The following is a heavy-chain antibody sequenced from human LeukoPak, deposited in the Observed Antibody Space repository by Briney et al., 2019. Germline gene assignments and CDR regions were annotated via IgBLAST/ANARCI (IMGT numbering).Heavy chain of an antibody. D-gene: IGHD2-2*01. CDR2: IIPIFGTA. V-gene: IGHV1-69*05. CDR1: GGTFSSYA. CDR3: ARDAGSTRPFDY. Sequence: HWASVKVPCKASGGTFSSYAISWVRQAPGQGLEWMGGIIPIFGTANYAQKFQGRVTITTDESTSTAYMELSSLRSEDTAVYYCARDAGSTRPFDYWGQGTLVTVSS. J-gene: IGHJ4*02.